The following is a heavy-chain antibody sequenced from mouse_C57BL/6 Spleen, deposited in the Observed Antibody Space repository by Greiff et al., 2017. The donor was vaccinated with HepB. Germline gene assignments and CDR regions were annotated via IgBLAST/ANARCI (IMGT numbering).Heavy chain of an antibody. V-gene: IGHV5-9*01. J-gene: IGHJ3*01. CDR3: ARRGEGAWFAY. CDR1: GFTFSSYT. CDR2: ISGGGGNT. Sequence: DVMLVESGGGLVKPGGSLKLSCAASGFTFSSYTMSWVRQTPEKRLEWVATISGGGGNTYYPDSVKGRFTISRDNAKNTLYLQMSSLRSEDTALYYCARRGEGAWFAYWGQGTLVTVSA.